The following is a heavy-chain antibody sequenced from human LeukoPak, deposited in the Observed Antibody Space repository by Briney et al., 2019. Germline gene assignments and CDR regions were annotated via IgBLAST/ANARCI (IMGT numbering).Heavy chain of an antibody. CDR2: INPNSGGT. Sequence: GASVKVSCKASGYTFTGYYMHWVRQAPGQGLEWMGWINPNSGGTNYAQKFQGRVTMTRDTSISTAYMELSRLRSDDTAVYYCARGPTVTTDYYYYYMGVWGKGTTVTVSS. D-gene: IGHD4-17*01. CDR3: ARGPTVTTDYYYYYMGV. V-gene: IGHV1-2*02. J-gene: IGHJ6*03. CDR1: GYTFTGYY.